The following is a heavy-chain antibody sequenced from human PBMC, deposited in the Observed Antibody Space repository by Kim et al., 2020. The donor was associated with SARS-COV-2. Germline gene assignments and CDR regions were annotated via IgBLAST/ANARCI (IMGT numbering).Heavy chain of an antibody. V-gene: IGHV3-30*04. Sequence: GGSLRLSCAVSGFTFSSYAMHWVRQAPGKGLEWVAVISYDGSNKYYADSVKGRFTISRDNSKNTLYLQMNSLRAEDTAVYYCARESWFGLWGQGTLVTVSS. CDR2: ISYDGSNK. CDR1: GFTFSSYA. J-gene: IGHJ5*02. CDR3: ARESWFGL.